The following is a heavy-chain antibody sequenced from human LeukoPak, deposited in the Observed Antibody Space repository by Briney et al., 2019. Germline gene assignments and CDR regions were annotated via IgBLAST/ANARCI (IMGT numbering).Heavy chain of an antibody. D-gene: IGHD3-10*01. CDR2: IYYSGTT. CDR1: GGSISTGDYY. V-gene: IGHV4-30-4*01. CDR3: ARDPVYGSGTF. Sequence: SETLSLTCTVAGGSISTGDYYWSWIRQPPGKGLEWIGYIYYSGTTYYNPSLKGRISFSMQTSRNQFSLNLRSVTAADTAVYYCARDPVYGSGTFWGQGTLVTVSS. J-gene: IGHJ4*02.